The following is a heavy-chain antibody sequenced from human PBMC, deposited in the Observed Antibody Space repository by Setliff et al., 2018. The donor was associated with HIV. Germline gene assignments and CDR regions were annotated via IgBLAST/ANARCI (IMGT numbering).Heavy chain of an antibody. J-gene: IGHJ4*02. CDR2: FDPQDGAT. CDR3: ATNAFWDGYFFDY. Sequence: ASVKVSCKVFGFTLSEVSIHWVRQAPGKGLEWMGYFDPQDGATVYAQKFHGRVTMTEDTSTDTAYMELNSLRSEDTAIYYCATNAFWDGYFFDYWGQGTLVTVSS. CDR1: GFTLSEVS. V-gene: IGHV1-24*01. D-gene: IGHD3-3*01.